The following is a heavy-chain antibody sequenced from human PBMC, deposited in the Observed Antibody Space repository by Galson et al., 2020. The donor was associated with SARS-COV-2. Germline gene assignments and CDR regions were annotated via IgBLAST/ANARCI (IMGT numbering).Heavy chain of an antibody. CDR2: ISYDGSEK. V-gene: IGHV3-30*03. J-gene: IGHJ6*02. Sequence: TGGSLRLSCAASGFTFSYYGMHWVRQAPGKGLEWLALISYDGSEKHYADSVKGRFTISRDNSKDMLFLQMNSLRLEDTAVYYCGAGIIIVPSARYGLDVWGQGTMVTVSS. D-gene: IGHD3-10*01. CDR3: GAGIIIVPSARYGLDV. CDR1: GFTFSYYG.